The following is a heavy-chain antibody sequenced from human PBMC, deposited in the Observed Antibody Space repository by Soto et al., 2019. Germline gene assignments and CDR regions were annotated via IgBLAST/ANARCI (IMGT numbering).Heavy chain of an antibody. D-gene: IGHD5-12*01. CDR1: GGTFSSYA. Sequence: QVQLVQSGAEVKKPGSSVKVSCKASGGTFSSYAISWVRQATGQGLEWMGGIIPIFGTANYAQNYQGRVTINADESTSTAYMELRSLRSEDTAEYYCARGGYRGYYYGMDVWGQGTTVTVSS. CDR2: IIPIFGTA. CDR3: ARGGYRGYYYGMDV. J-gene: IGHJ6*02. V-gene: IGHV1-69*01.